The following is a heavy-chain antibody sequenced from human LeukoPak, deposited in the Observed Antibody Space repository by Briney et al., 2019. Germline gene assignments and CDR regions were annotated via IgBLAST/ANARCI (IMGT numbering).Heavy chain of an antibody. CDR3: ARAFDSSGYYYYYFDY. J-gene: IGHJ4*02. CDR1: GYTFTSYG. D-gene: IGHD3-22*01. V-gene: IGHV1-18*01. Sequence: GASVKVSCXASGYTFTSYGISWVRQAPGQGLEWMGWISAYNGNTNYAQKLQGRVTMTTDTSTSTAYMELRSLRSDDTAVYYCARAFDSSGYYYYYFDYWGQGALVTVSS. CDR2: ISAYNGNT.